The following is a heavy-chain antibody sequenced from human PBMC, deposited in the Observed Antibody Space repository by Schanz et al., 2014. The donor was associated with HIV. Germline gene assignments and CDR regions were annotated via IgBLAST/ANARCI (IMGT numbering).Heavy chain of an antibody. CDR2: ISDTGTTT. Sequence: QVHLVESGGSLVKPGGSLRLSCAASGFTFNDYYMTWIRQAPGKGLEWVSYISDTGTTTYYADSVNGRFTISRDNAKNSMFLQMNSLRGEDTAVYYCAREKDLGYSSTLGFWGQGTLVTVSS. CDR3: AREKDLGYSSTLGF. V-gene: IGHV3-11*01. CDR1: GFTFNDYY. J-gene: IGHJ4*02. D-gene: IGHD6-13*01.